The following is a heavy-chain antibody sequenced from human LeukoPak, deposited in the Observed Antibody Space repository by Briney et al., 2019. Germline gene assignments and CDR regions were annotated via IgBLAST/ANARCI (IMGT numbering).Heavy chain of an antibody. CDR2: INHSGST. V-gene: IGHV4-34*01. CDR3: ASKDCSSTSCYRRYFDY. Sequence: SETLSLTCAVYGGSFSGYYWSWIRQPPGKGLEWIGEINHSGSTNCNPSLKSRVTISVDTSKNQFSLKLSSVTAADTAVYYCASKDCSSTSCYRRYFDYWGQGTLVTVSS. D-gene: IGHD2-2*01. CDR1: GGSFSGYY. J-gene: IGHJ4*02.